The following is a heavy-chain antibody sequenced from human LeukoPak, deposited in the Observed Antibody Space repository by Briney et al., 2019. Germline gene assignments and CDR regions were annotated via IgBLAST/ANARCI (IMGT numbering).Heavy chain of an antibody. CDR3: ARNYYDSSGYSFPGALDI. V-gene: IGHV3-21*04. CDR1: GFTFSSYS. Sequence: GGSLRLSCAASGFTFSSYSMNWVRQAPGKGLEWVSSISSSSSYIYYADSVKGRFTISRDNAKNSLYLQMNSLRAEGTALYYCARNYYDSSGYSFPGALDIWGQGTMVTVSS. D-gene: IGHD3-22*01. J-gene: IGHJ3*02. CDR2: ISSSSSYI.